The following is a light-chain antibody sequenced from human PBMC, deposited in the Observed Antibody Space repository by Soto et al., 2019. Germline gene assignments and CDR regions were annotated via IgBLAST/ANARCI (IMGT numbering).Light chain of an antibody. CDR3: QQYGDSPWT. CDR1: QSVRNSH. CDR2: RAA. V-gene: IGKV3-20*01. J-gene: IGKJ1*01. Sequence: EIVLRQSPGTLSLSTGERATLSGRASQSVRNSHLAWYQQKPGQPPRLLISRAASRAPGIPDRFSGSGSGTGFTLSISKLEPEDSALYYCQQYGDSPWTFGLGTKVDIK.